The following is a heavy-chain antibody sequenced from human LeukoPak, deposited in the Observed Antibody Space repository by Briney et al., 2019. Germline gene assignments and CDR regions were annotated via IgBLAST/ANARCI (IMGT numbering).Heavy chain of an antibody. V-gene: IGHV5-51*01. CDR3: ARRKYQLLSAFDI. CDR2: IYPGDSDT. CDR1: GYSFTSYW. D-gene: IGHD2-2*01. Sequence: GESLKISCKGPGYSFTSYWIGWVRQMPGKGLEWMGIIYPGDSDTRYSPSFQGQVTFSADESISTAYLRWSRLKASDTAIYYCARRKYQLLSAFDIWGQGTMVTVSS. J-gene: IGHJ3*02.